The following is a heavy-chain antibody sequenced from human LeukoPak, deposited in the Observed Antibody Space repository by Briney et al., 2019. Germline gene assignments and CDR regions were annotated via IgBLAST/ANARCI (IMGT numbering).Heavy chain of an antibody. V-gene: IGHV4-59*01. Sequence: SETLSLTCTVSGGSICSYYWSWIRQPPGKGLEWIGYIYYSGSTNYNPSLKSRVTISVDTSKSHFSLKLSSVTAADTAVYYCARTTVTTLDYWYFDLWGRGTLVTVSS. J-gene: IGHJ2*01. CDR2: IYYSGST. D-gene: IGHD4-11*01. CDR1: GGSICSYY. CDR3: ARTTVTTLDYWYFDL.